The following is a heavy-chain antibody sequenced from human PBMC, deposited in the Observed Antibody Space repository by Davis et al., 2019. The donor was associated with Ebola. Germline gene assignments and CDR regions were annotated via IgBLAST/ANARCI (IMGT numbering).Heavy chain of an antibody. CDR3: ARGKYSSSSPYNWFDP. J-gene: IGHJ5*02. D-gene: IGHD6-6*01. Sequence: GGSLRLSCAASGFTFSSYSMNWVRQAPGKGLEWVSSISSSSSYIYYADSVKGRFTISRDNAKNSLYLQMNSLRAEDTAVYYCARGKYSSSSPYNWFDPWGQGTLVTVSS. V-gene: IGHV3-21*01. CDR1: GFTFSSYS. CDR2: ISSSSSYI.